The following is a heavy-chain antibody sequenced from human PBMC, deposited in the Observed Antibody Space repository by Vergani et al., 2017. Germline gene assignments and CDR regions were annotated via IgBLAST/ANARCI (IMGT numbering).Heavy chain of an antibody. D-gene: IGHD3-16*01. CDR2: IYHSGST. J-gene: IGHJ6*03. CDR3: ASLRVYYYMDF. Sequence: QLHLQESGSGLVKPSQTLSLTCAVSGGSISSGGYSWSWIRQPPGKGLEWIGYIYHSGSTYYNPSLKSRVTISVDRSKNQFSLKLSSVTAADTSVYYCASLRVYYYMDFWGKGTPVTVSS. CDR1: GGSISSGGYS. V-gene: IGHV4-30-2*01.